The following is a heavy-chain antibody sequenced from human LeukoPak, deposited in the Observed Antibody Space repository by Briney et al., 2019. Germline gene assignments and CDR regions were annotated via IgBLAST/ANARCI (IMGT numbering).Heavy chain of an antibody. CDR2: IYHSGST. V-gene: IGHV4-4*02. D-gene: IGHD6-6*01. J-gene: IGHJ2*01. CDR1: GGSISSSNW. CDR3: ARDNAAPRFFDL. Sequence: PSETLSLTCAVSGGSISSSNWWSWVRQPPGKGLEWIGEIYHSGSTNYNPSLKSRVTISVDKSKNQFSLKLSSVTAADTAVYYCARDNAAPRFFDLWGRGTLVTVAS.